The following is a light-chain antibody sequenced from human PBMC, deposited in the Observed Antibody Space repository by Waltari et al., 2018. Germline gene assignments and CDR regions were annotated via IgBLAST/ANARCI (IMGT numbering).Light chain of an antibody. CDR2: EVN. CDR1: SSDVGAYDY. V-gene: IGLV2-8*01. Sequence: QSALSQPPSASGSPGQSVTISCTGSSSDVGAYDYVSWYQQRPGKAPRVLIYEVNKRPSGVPHRFSRSKDGATASLTVSGLQAEDEADYYCASYAGGDTPYVFGTGTTVTV. CDR3: ASYAGGDTPYV. J-gene: IGLJ1*01.